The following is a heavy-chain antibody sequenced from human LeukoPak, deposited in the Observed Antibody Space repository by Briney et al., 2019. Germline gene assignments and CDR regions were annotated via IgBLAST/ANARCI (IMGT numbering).Heavy chain of an antibody. D-gene: IGHD3-22*01. V-gene: IGHV3-23*01. CDR1: GFTFSSYA. Sequence: GGSLRLSCAASGFTFSSYAMSWVRQAPGKGLEWVSAISGSGGSTYYADSVKGRFTISRDNSKNTLYLQMNSLRAEDTAVYYCVRVPGLYYYDSSGYYPFDYWGQGTLVTVSS. CDR2: ISGSGGST. J-gene: IGHJ4*02. CDR3: VRVPGLYYYDSSGYYPFDY.